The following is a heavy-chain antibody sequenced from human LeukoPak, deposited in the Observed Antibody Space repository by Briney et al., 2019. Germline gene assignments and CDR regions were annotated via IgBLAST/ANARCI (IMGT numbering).Heavy chain of an antibody. CDR2: INPNSGGT. CDR1: GYTFTDYY. Sequence: ASVKVSCKASGYTFTDYYLHWVRQAPGQGLEWMAWINPNSGGTNYAQDFQGRVTMTRDTSISTAYMELSSLRSDDTAVYYCARGGPVTMIGGVIDYWGQGTLVTVS. D-gene: IGHD3-10*01. CDR3: ARGGPVTMIGGVIDY. V-gene: IGHV1-2*02. J-gene: IGHJ4*02.